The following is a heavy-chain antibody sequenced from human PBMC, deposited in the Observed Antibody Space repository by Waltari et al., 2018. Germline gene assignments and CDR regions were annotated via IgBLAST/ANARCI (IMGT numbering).Heavy chain of an antibody. CDR1: GFTFSSYE. CDR2: MSSSGSTI. D-gene: IGHD5-18*01. CDR3: ARERGYGDY. J-gene: IGHJ4*02. V-gene: IGHV3-48*03. Sequence: EVQLVESGGGLVQPGGSLRLSCAASGFTFSSYEMNWVRQAPGRGLEWVSYMSSSGSTIYYADSGKGRFTISRDNAKNSLYLQMNSLRAEDTAVYYCARERGYGDYWGQGTLVTVSS.